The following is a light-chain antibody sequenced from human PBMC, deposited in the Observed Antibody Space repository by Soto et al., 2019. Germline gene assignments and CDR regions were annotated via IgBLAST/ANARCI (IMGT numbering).Light chain of an antibody. CDR3: QQYNSWTWT. CDR1: QSISSW. J-gene: IGKJ1*01. Sequence: GDRVTITCRASQSISSWLAWYQQKPGKAPKLLIYDASSLESGVPSRFSGSGSGTEFTLTISSLQPDDFATYYCQQYNSWTWTFGQGTKVDIK. V-gene: IGKV1-5*01. CDR2: DAS.